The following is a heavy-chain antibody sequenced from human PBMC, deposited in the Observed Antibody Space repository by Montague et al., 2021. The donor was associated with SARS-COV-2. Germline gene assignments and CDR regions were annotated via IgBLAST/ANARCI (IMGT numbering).Heavy chain of an antibody. Sequence: CAISGDSVSGNRATWKENRQSPSRGLEWLGRTYYRSKWYNDYAVSVKSRVIINPDTSNNRISLQLNSVTPEDTAVYYCARAYCGGDCYFYWYFDLWGRGTLVTVSS. CDR3: ARAYCGGDCYFYWYFDL. V-gene: IGHV6-1*01. CDR1: GDSVSGNRAT. J-gene: IGHJ2*01. D-gene: IGHD2-21*02. CDR2: TYYRSKWYN.